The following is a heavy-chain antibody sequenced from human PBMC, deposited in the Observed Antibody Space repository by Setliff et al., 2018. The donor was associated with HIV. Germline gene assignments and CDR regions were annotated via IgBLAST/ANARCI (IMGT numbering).Heavy chain of an antibody. J-gene: IGHJ4*01. D-gene: IGHD6-13*01. Sequence: GGSLRLSCTASGFTFTNYWMHWIRQPPGKGLVWVGRIKYDGSVTGHADSVKGRFTTSRDNTQHLVFLDMHSLGVEDTAVYYCAGSRVYIVKANWGHGTLVTVSS. CDR1: GFTFTNYW. V-gene: IGHV3-74*01. CDR2: IKYDGSVT. CDR3: AGSRVYIVKAN.